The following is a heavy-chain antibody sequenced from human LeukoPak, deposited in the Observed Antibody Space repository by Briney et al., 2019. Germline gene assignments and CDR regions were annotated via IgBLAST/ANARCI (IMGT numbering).Heavy chain of an antibody. Sequence: SETLSLTCTVSGGSNSSYYWSWIRQPPGKGLEWIGYIYYSGSTNYNPSLKSRVTISVDTSKNQFSLKLSSVTAADTAVYYCARVRSYDILTGYDWGFDPWGQGTLVTVSS. J-gene: IGHJ5*02. D-gene: IGHD3-9*01. CDR3: ARVRSYDILTGYDWGFDP. CDR1: GGSNSSYY. V-gene: IGHV4-59*01. CDR2: IYYSGST.